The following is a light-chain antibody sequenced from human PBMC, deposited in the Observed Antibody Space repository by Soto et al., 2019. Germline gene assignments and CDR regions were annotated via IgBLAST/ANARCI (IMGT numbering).Light chain of an antibody. CDR3: QQYSSSPAMYT. CDR2: GAS. Sequence: EIVLTQSPGTLSLSPGERATLSCRASQSVSSSYLAWYQQKPGQAPRLLIYGASSRAIGIPDRFSGSGSGTDFTLTISRLEPEDFAVYYCQQYSSSPAMYTFGQGTKLEIK. J-gene: IGKJ2*01. CDR1: QSVSSSY. V-gene: IGKV3-20*01.